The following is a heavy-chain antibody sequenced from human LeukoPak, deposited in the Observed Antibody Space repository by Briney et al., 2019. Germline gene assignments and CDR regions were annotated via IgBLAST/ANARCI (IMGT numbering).Heavy chain of an antibody. D-gene: IGHD6-13*01. CDR2: FDPEDGET. Sequence: ASAKVSCKVSGYTLTELSMHWVRQAPGKGLEWMGGFDPEDGETIYAQKFQGRVTMTEDTSTDTAYMELSSLRSEDTAVYYCATDTLAAGTWFDPWGQGTLVTVSS. V-gene: IGHV1-24*01. CDR3: ATDTLAAGTWFDP. J-gene: IGHJ5*02. CDR1: GYTLTELS.